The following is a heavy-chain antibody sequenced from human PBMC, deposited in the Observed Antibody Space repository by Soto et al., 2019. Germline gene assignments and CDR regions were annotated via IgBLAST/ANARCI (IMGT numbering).Heavy chain of an antibody. J-gene: IGHJ3*02. CDR1: GGSFSGYY. CDR3: ARVDQLLSGRVYAFDI. CDR2: INHSGST. D-gene: IGHD2-2*01. V-gene: IGHV4-34*01. Sequence: QVQLQQWGAGLLNPSETLSLTCAVYGGSFSGYYWSWIRQHPGKGLEWIGEINHSGSTNYNPSLKSRVTISVDTSKNQCSLKLSSVTAADTAVYYCARVDQLLSGRVYAFDIWGQGTMVTVSS.